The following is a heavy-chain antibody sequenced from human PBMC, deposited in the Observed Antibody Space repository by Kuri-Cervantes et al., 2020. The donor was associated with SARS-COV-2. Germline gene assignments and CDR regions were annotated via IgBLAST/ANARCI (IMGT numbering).Heavy chain of an antibody. D-gene: IGHD4-17*01. Sequence: GGSLRLSCAASGFTFSTYGIHWVRQAPGKGLEWVAVISSDGSSKYYADSVKGRFTISRDNSKNTLYLQMSSLRAEDTAVYYCVKDRSDYGDYVFAFDIWGQGTMVTVSS. J-gene: IGHJ3*02. V-gene: IGHV3-30*18. CDR3: VKDRSDYGDYVFAFDI. CDR1: GFTFSTYG. CDR2: ISSDGSSK.